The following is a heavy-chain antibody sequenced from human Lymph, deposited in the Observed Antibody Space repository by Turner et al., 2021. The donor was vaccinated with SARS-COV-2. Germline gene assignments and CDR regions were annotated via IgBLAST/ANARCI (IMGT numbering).Heavy chain of an antibody. CDR2: ISYDGSNK. J-gene: IGHJ6*02. CDR1: AITFSTYV. V-gene: IGHV3-30-3*01. CDR3: ARWLIDSRYSSGWYYYNYAMDV. D-gene: IGHD6-19*01. Sequence: QVQLVEPGGGVVEPGRFPRVSCAASAITFSTYVMHWVRQAPGKGLEWVAVISYDGSNKRYAGSVKGRFTNARDNSKNKLYLQMNSLGAEATAVYNCARWLIDSRYSSGWYYYNYAMDVWGQGTTVTVSS.